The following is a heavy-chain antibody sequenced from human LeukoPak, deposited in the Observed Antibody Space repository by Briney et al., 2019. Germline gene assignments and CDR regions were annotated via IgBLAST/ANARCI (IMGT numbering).Heavy chain of an antibody. CDR3: ARQEDDSVWGSYRLDY. V-gene: IGHV4-39*01. Sequence: SETLSLTCAVSGGSISSSSYFWGWIRQPPGKGLEWIGSIHNGGYTYYNPSLKGRVTISVDTSKNQFSLKLTSVTAADTAVYYCARQEDDSVWGSYRLDYWGQGTLVTVSS. D-gene: IGHD3-16*02. CDR1: GGSISSSSYF. CDR2: IHNGGYT. J-gene: IGHJ4*02.